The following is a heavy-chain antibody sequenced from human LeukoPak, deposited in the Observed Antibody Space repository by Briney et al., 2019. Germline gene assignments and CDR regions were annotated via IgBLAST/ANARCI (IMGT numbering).Heavy chain of an antibody. CDR3: ARVYYSNSYDYWYFDL. CDR1: GGSISSSSYY. D-gene: IGHD6-13*01. Sequence: SETLSLTCTVSGGSISSSSYYWGWIRQPPGKGLEWIGSTYYSGSTYHNPSLKSRLTISVDTSKNQFSLKLSSVTAADTAVYYCARVYYSNSYDYWYFDLWGRGTLVTVSS. CDR2: TYYSGST. J-gene: IGHJ2*01. V-gene: IGHV4-39*07.